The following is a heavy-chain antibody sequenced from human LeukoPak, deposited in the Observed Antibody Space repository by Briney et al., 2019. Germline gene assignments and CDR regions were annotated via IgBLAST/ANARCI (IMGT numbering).Heavy chain of an antibody. Sequence: SQTLSLTCAISGDSVSSNSAVWNWIRQSPSRGLECLGRTYYRSKWHNEYAESVKSRISINSDTSKNQFSLNLNSVTAADTAVYYCARDTGSFPHVSFDIWGQGTMVTVSS. CDR1: GDSVSSNSAV. CDR2: TYYRSKWHN. V-gene: IGHV6-1*01. D-gene: IGHD1-26*01. J-gene: IGHJ3*02. CDR3: ARDTGSFPHVSFDI.